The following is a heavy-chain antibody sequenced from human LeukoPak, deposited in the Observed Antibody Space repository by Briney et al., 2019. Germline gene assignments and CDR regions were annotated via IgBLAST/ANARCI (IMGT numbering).Heavy chain of an antibody. V-gene: IGHV3-23*01. CDR3: ARTLAARHELDY. CDR1: GFTFSSYA. CDR2: ISGSGGNT. D-gene: IGHD6-6*01. J-gene: IGHJ4*02. Sequence: QSGGSLRLSCAASGFTFSSYAMTWVRQAPGKGLKWVSSISGSGGNTHYADSVKGRFTISRDNSKNTVHLQMNSLRAEDTAMYYCARTLAARHELDYWGQGTLVTVSS.